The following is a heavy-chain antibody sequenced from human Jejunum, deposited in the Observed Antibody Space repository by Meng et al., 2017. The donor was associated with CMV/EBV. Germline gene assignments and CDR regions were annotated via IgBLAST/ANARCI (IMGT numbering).Heavy chain of an antibody. D-gene: IGHD3-10*01. CDR2: IYHSGST. V-gene: IGHV4-39*01. CDR3: ARRRGGSGRDC. CDR1: GGSISSNGYY. J-gene: IGHJ4*02. Sequence: QLQLQESGPGPVKPSETRSLTFPASGGSISSNGYYWDWVRQPPGKGLEWIGAIYHSGSTSYNPSLQSRVTMFVDTSKNQFSLMLTSVTATDTAVYYCARRRGGSGRDCWGQGTLVTVSS.